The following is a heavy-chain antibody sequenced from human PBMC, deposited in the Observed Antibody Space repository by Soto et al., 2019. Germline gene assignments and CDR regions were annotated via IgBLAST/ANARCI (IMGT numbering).Heavy chain of an antibody. CDR2: ISTTGSYT. CDR3: ARIVGARLNDY. J-gene: IGHJ4*02. D-gene: IGHD1-26*01. Sequence: QVQLVESGGGLVKPGGSLRLSCAASGFTFSDYYMTWFRQAPGKGLEWLSCISTTGSYTNYADSVKGRFTISRDNAENSLYLQMDSLRGEGTAVYYCARIVGARLNDYWGQGTLVTVS. V-gene: IGHV3-11*05. CDR1: GFTFSDYY.